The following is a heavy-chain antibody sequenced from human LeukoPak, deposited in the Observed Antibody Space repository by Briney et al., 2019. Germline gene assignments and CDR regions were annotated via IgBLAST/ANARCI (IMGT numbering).Heavy chain of an antibody. CDR3: ARERIAVAATKSSYYYYGMDV. J-gene: IGHJ6*02. CDR2: IYYSGST. V-gene: IGHV4-59*01. Sequence: NPSETLSLTCTVSGGSISSYYWSWIWQPPGKGLEWIGYIYYSGSTNYNPSLKSRVTISVDTSKNQFSLKLSSVTAADTAVYYCARERIAVAATKSSYYYYGMDVWGQGTTVTVSS. CDR1: GGSISSYY. D-gene: IGHD6-19*01.